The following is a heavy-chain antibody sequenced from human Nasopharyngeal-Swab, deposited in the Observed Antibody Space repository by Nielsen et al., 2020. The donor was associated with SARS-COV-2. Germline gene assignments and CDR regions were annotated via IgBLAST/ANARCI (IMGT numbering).Heavy chain of an antibody. Sequence: SEPLSLTCTVSGGSISSGGYYWSWIRQHPGKGLEWIGYIYYSGSTYYNPSLKSRVTISVDTSKNQFSLKLSSVTAADTAVYYCARARITMIVVVSAFDIWGQGTMVTVSS. CDR2: IYYSGST. J-gene: IGHJ3*02. CDR1: GGSISSGGYY. CDR3: ARARITMIVVVSAFDI. V-gene: IGHV4-31*03. D-gene: IGHD3-22*01.